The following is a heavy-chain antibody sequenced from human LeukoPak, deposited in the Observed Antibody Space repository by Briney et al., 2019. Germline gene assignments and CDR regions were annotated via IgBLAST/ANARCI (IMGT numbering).Heavy chain of an antibody. V-gene: IGHV1-18*01. CDR2: ISAYNGNT. D-gene: IGHD3-10*01. CDR3: ARAPLWFGELLYYYYMDV. J-gene: IGHJ6*03. CDR1: GYTFTSYG. Sequence: ASVKVSCKASGYTFTSYGISWVRQAPGQGLEWMGWISAYNGNTNYAQKLQGRVTMTTDISTSTAYMELRSLRSDDTAVYYCARAPLWFGELLYYYYMDVWGKGTTVTISS.